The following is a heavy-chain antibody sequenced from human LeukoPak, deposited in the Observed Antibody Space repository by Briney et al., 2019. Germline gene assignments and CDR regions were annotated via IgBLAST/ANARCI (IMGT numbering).Heavy chain of an antibody. Sequence: PGGSLRLSCAASGFALRSHWMTWVRQVPGRGPEWVANVNRDGSETYYLGSVKGRFTISKDNAKNSLYLQMNSLRAEDTALYHCARNNGMDVWGQGTTVIVSS. CDR3: ARNNGMDV. CDR1: GFALRSHW. V-gene: IGHV3-7*03. J-gene: IGHJ6*02. CDR2: VNRDGSET.